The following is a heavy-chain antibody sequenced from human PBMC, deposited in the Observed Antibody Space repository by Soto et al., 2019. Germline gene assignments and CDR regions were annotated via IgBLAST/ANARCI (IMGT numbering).Heavy chain of an antibody. CDR2: ISGSGGST. Sequence: GGSLRLSCAASGFTFSSYAMSWVRQAPGKGLEWVSAISGSGGSTYYADSVKGRFTISRDNSKNTLYLQMNSLRAEETAVYYCAKAPVYIVVTIRYSSGWYGGPYFDYWGQGTLVTVSS. V-gene: IGHV3-23*01. D-gene: IGHD6-19*01. CDR3: AKAPVYIVVTIRYSSGWYGGPYFDY. J-gene: IGHJ4*02. CDR1: GFTFSSYA.